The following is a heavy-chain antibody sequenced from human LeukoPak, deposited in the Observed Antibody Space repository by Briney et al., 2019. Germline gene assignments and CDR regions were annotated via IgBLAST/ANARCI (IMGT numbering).Heavy chain of an antibody. J-gene: IGHJ5*02. CDR3: ASAIFPYGWFDP. V-gene: IGHV1-8*01. CDR2: MNPNSGNT. CDR1: GYTFTSYD. Sequence: RASVKVSCKASGYTFTSYDINWVRQATGQGLEWMGWMNPNSGNTGYAQKFQGRVTMTRNTSISTAYMELSSPRSEDTAVYYCASAIFPYGWFDPWGQGTLVTVSS. D-gene: IGHD3-3*01.